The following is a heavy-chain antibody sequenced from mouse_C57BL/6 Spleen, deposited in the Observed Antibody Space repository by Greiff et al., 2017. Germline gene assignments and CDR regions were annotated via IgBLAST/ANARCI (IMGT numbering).Heavy chain of an antibody. Sequence: VQLQQSGGGLVKPGASLKFSCAASGYTFTSYWMHWVRQTPGQGLEWIGLIRTNSGSTNYNEKFKGKATLSVDKSSSTAYMQLSSLTAEDSAVYYCARGWDYWGQGTTVTVSS. CDR3: ARGWDY. CDR1: GYTFTSYW. CDR2: IRTNSGST. D-gene: IGHD3-3*01. J-gene: IGHJ2*01. V-gene: IGHV1-64*01.